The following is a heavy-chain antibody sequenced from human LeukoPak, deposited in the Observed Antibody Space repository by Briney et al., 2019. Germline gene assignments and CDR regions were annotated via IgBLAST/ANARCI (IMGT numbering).Heavy chain of an antibody. CDR2: IKQDGSEK. CDR1: GFTFSSYW. J-gene: IGHJ4*02. V-gene: IGHV3-7*01. Sequence: GGSLRLSCAASGFTFSSYWMSWVRQAPGKGLEWVANIKQDGSEKYYVDSVKGRFTISRDNAKNSLYLQMNSLRAEDTAVYYCARDWGGPYCSGGSCFSAYWGQGTLVTVSS. CDR3: ARDWGGPYCSGGSCFSAY. D-gene: IGHD2-15*01.